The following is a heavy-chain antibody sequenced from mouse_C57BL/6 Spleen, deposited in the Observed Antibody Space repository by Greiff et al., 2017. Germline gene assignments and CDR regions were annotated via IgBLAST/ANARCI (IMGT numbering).Heavy chain of an antibody. Sequence: VKLQQSGPELVKPGASVKISCKASGYAFSSSWMNWVKQRPGKGLEWIGRIYPGDGDTNYNGKFKGKATLTADKSSSTAYMQLSSLTSEDSAVYFCARSDGFDYWGQGTTLTVSS. D-gene: IGHD1-1*01. CDR2: IYPGDGDT. CDR1: GYAFSSSW. V-gene: IGHV1-82*01. CDR3: ARSDGFDY. J-gene: IGHJ2*01.